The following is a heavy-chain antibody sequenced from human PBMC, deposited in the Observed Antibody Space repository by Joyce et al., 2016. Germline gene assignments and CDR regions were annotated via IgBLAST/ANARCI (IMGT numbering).Heavy chain of an antibody. D-gene: IGHD6-13*01. Sequence: QVQLVQSGAEVKRPGASGRVSCKASGYTFTTYDVNWVRQATGQGLEGIGWMNPNSGNTGYAQKFQGRVTMTRSTSVSTAYMELSSLTSEDTAVYYCAFGSGWYFYWGQGTLVTVSS. V-gene: IGHV1-8*02. CDR1: GYTFTTYD. CDR3: AFGSGWYFY. J-gene: IGHJ4*02. CDR2: MNPNSGNT.